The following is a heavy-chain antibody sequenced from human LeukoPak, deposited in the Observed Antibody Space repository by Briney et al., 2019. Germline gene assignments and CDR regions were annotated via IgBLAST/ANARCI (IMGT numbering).Heavy chain of an antibody. Sequence: PSETLSLTCTVSGGSISSSSYYWGWIRQPPGKGLEWIGSIYYSGSTYYNPSLKSRVTISVDTSKNQFSLKLSSVTAADTAVYYCARLLSAAAARTWPYYFDYWGQGTLVTVSS. D-gene: IGHD6-25*01. CDR2: IYYSGST. CDR1: GGSISSSSYY. V-gene: IGHV4-39*01. CDR3: ARLLSAAAARTWPYYFDY. J-gene: IGHJ4*02.